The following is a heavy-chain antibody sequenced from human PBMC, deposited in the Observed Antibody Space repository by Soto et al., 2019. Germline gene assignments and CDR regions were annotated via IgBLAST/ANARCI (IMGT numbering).Heavy chain of an antibody. CDR1: GFTFSSYA. D-gene: IGHD3-10*01. CDR3: TNDVGVIFFAY. J-gene: IGHJ4*02. V-gene: IGHV3-23*01. Sequence: GGSLRLSCAASGFTFSSYAMSWVRQAPGKGLEWVSAISGSGGRTYYADSVKGRFIISRDNSKNMMFLQMNSLRVEDTAIYYCTNDVGVIFFAYWGQGTQVTVS. CDR2: ISGSGGRT.